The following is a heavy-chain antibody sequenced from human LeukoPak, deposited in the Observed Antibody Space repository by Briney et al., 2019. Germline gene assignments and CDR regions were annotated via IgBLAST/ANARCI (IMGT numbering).Heavy chain of an antibody. J-gene: IGHJ6*03. CDR3: AKDIGPPGTYYYMDV. CDR1: GFTFDDFA. V-gene: IGHV3-43D*03. D-gene: IGHD3-10*01. Sequence: GGSLRLSCAASGFTFDDFAMHWVRQAPGKGLEWVSLITWDGGDTYYADSVKGRFTFSRDNSKYSLYLQMNSLRTEDTALYYCAKDIGPPGTYYYMDVWGKGTTVTVSS. CDR2: ITWDGGDT.